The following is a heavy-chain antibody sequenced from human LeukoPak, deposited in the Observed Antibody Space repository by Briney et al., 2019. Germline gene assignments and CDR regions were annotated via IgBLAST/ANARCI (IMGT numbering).Heavy chain of an antibody. V-gene: IGHV1-69*05. CDR3: ALAARSRGPFDY. D-gene: IGHD6-6*01. J-gene: IGHJ4*02. Sequence: GASVKVSCKASGGTFSSYAISWVRQAPGQGLEWMGGIIPIFDTANYAQKFQGRVTITTDESTSTAYMELSSLRSEDTAVYYCALAARSRGPFDYWGQGTLVTVSS. CDR2: IIPIFDTA. CDR1: GGTFSSYA.